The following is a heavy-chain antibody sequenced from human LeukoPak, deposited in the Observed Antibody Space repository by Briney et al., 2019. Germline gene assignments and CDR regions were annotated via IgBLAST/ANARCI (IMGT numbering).Heavy chain of an antibody. J-gene: IGHJ3*01. CDR3: ASIGRGYYDSSGP. D-gene: IGHD3-22*01. V-gene: IGHV4-4*07. CDR2: IYTSGST. CDR1: GGSISSYY. Sequence: SETLSLTCTVSGGSISSYYWTWIRQPAGKGLEWIGRIYTSGSTNYNPSLKSRVTISVDKSKNQFSLKLSSVTAADTAVYYCASIGRGYYDSSGPWGQGTMVTVSS.